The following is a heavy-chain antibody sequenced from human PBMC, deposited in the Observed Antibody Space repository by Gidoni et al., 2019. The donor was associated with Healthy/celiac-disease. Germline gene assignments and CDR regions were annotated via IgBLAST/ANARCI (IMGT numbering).Heavy chain of an antibody. D-gene: IGHD2-2*01. CDR2: ISAYNGNT. CDR1: GYTFTSYG. V-gene: IGHV1-18*01. Sequence: QVQLVQSGSEVNKPGASVKVSCKAPGYTFTSYGICWVRQAPGKGLEWMGWISAYNGNTNYAQKLQGRVTMTTDTSTRTAYMELRSRRYDDTAVYYCARDPRYFEVVPAADFDYWGQGTLVTVSS. CDR3: ARDPRYFEVVPAADFDY. J-gene: IGHJ4*02.